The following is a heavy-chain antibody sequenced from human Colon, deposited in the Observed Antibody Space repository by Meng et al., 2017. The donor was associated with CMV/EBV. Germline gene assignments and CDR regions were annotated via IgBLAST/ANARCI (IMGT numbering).Heavy chain of an antibody. CDR3: ARDPYDFWSGAPF. CDR2: IYDSGST. V-gene: IGHV4-59*01. Sequence: GSLSLSCTVSGGSISSYYWSWIRQPPGKGLEWSGYIYDSGSTNYNPSLKSRVTISVDTSKNQFSLKLSSVTAADTAVYYCARDPYDFWSGAPFWGQGTLVTVSS. CDR1: GGSISSYY. J-gene: IGHJ4*02. D-gene: IGHD3-3*01.